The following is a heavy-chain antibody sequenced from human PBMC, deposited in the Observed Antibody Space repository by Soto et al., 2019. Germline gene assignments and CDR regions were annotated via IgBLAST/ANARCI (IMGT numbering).Heavy chain of an antibody. Sequence: QVQLVESGGGVVQPGRSLRLSCAASGFTFSSYGMHWVRQAPGKGLEWVAVISYDGSNKYYADSVKGRFTISRDNSKNTLYLQMNRLRAEDTAVYYCAKSADYGDDFFDYWGQGTLVTVSS. V-gene: IGHV3-30*18. J-gene: IGHJ4*02. D-gene: IGHD4-17*01. CDR3: AKSADYGDDFFDY. CDR1: GFTFSSYG. CDR2: ISYDGSNK.